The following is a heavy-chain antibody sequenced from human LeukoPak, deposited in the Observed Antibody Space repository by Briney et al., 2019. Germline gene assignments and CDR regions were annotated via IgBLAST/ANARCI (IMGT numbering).Heavy chain of an antibody. J-gene: IGHJ3*02. D-gene: IGHD3-10*01. CDR2: ISYDGSNK. CDR1: GFTFSSYG. V-gene: IGHV3-30*18. CDR3: AKRGSSAYAFDI. Sequence: PGGSLRLSCAASGFTFSSYGMHWVRQAPGKGLEWVAVISYDGSNKYYADSVEGRFTISRDNSKNTLYLQMNSLRAEDTAVYYCAKRGSSAYAFDIWGQGTMVTVSS.